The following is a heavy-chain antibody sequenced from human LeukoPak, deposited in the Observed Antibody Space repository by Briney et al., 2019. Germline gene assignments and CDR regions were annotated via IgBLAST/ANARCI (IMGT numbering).Heavy chain of an antibody. CDR1: GGSISSGGYY. CDR3: AREAGESPYYDFWSAPFDP. J-gene: IGHJ5*02. D-gene: IGHD3-3*01. CDR2: IYYSGST. V-gene: IGHV4-31*03. Sequence: SETLSLTCTVSGGSISSGGYYWSWIRQHPGKGLEWIGYIYYSGSTYYNPSLKSRVTISLDTSKNQFSLKVSSVTAAATAVYYCAREAGESPYYDFWSAPFDPWGQGTLVTVSS.